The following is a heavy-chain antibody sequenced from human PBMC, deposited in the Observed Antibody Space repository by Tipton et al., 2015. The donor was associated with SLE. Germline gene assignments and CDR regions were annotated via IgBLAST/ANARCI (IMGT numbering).Heavy chain of an antibody. CDR3: ARQLRFFGY. CDR1: GGSISSSSYY. D-gene: IGHD5-12*01. CDR2: IYYSGST. V-gene: IGHV4-39*01. J-gene: IGHJ4*02. Sequence: TLSLTCTVSGGSISSSSYYWGWIRQPPGKGLEWIGSIYYSGSTYYNPSLKSRVTISVDTSKNQFSLKLSSVTAADTAVYYCARQLRFFGYWGQGTLVTVSS.